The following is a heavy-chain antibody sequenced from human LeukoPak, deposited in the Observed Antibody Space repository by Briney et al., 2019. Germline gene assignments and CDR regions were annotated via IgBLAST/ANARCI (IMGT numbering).Heavy chain of an antibody. D-gene: IGHD6-6*01. J-gene: IGHJ4*02. Sequence: GGTLRLSCAASGFTFSTYGMNWVRQSPGKGLEWVSSTSDDGKSTYYTDSVKGRFTISRDNSKNTLDLQMNSLRAEDTAVYYCAKRVPYSSSTVYFDSWGQGTLVVVSS. CDR2: TSDDGKST. CDR1: GFTFSTYG. CDR3: AKRVPYSSSTVYFDS. V-gene: IGHV3-23*01.